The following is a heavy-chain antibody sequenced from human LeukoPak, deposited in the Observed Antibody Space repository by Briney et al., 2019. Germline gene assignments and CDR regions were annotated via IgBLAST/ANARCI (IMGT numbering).Heavy chain of an antibody. CDR3: ARDARDYGGYYFDS. J-gene: IGHJ4*02. V-gene: IGHV3-30*03. D-gene: IGHD4-17*01. CDR1: GFTFSNAW. CDR2: KSYDGNNK. Sequence: GGSLRLSCAASGFTFSNAWMSWVRQAPGKGLEWVAVKSYDGNNKYYADSVKGRFTISGDNSKNTLHLQMNSLRVEDTAVYYCARDARDYGGYYFDSWGQGTRVTVSP.